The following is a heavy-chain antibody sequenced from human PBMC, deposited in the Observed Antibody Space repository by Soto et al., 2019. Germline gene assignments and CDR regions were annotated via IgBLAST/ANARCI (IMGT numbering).Heavy chain of an antibody. J-gene: IGHJ4*02. Sequence: GGSLRLSCAASGFTFSSYAMSWVRQAPGKGLEWVSAISGSGGSTYYADSVKGRFTISRDNSKNTLYLQMNSLRAEDTAVYYCAKSDYPPPDRIAAEFDCWGQGTLVTVSS. CDR1: GFTFSSYA. V-gene: IGHV3-23*01. CDR2: ISGSGGST. CDR3: AKSDYPPPDRIAAEFDC. D-gene: IGHD6-13*01.